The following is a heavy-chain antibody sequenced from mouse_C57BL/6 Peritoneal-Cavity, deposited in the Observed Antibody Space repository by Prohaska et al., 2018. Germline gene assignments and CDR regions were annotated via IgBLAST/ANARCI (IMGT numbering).Heavy chain of an antibody. J-gene: IGHJ1*03. CDR2: ITHSGET. D-gene: IGHD4-1*01. CDR1: GFPITSGYY. V-gene: IGHV12-3*01. CDR3: AGDSWDYWYFDV. Sequence: QMQLQESGPGLVKPSQSLFLTCSITGFPITSGYYWIWIRQSPGKPLEWMGYITHSGETFYNPSLQSPISITRETSKNQFFLQLNSVTTEDTAMYYCAGDSWDYWYFDVWGTGTTVTVSS.